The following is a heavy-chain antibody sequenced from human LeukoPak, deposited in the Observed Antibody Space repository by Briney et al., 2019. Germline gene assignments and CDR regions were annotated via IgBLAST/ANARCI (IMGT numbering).Heavy chain of an antibody. CDR2: IYTSGST. J-gene: IGHJ4*02. Sequence: PSQTLSLTCTVSGGSISSGSYYWSWIRQPAGKGLEWIVRIYTSGSTNYNPSLKSRVTISVDTSKNQFSLKLSSVTAADTAVYYCARAGAYSYGSEYYFDYWGQGTLVTVSS. D-gene: IGHD5-18*01. CDR1: GGSISSGSYY. CDR3: ARAGAYSYGSEYYFDY. V-gene: IGHV4-61*02.